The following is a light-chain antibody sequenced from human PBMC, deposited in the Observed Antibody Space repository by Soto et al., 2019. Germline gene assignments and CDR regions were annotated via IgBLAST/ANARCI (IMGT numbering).Light chain of an antibody. CDR2: GAS. CDR1: QSVSSYY. V-gene: IGKV3-20*01. Sequence: ELVWPQSHGPLSLSPGARSTPSGSASQSVSSYYVAWYQQKPGQAPRLLIYGASSRATGIPDRFSGSGSGTDFTLTISRLQPEDFAVYYCQQYGSSPRTFGQGTKVDIK. CDR3: QQYGSSPRT. J-gene: IGKJ1*01.